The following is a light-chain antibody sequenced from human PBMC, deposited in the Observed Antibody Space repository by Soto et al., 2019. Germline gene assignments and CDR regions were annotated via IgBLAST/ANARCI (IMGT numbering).Light chain of an antibody. J-gene: IGKJ4*02. CDR3: QQDGSSPRT. Sequence: EIVLTQSPGTLSLSPGDSATLSCRASQHVNSGYLAWYQQKPGQAPRLLIYVTSSRATDIPDRFTGIGSGADVALTSNRLAPEDFAVYYWQQDGSSPRTFGRGTQVEIK. V-gene: IGKV3-20*01. CDR2: VTS. CDR1: QHVNSGY.